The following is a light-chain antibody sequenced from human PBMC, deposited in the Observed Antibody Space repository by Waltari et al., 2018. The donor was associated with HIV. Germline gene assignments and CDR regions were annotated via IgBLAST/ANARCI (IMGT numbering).Light chain of an antibody. CDR1: TPNIGSSN. CDR3: STWDERLNGVV. CDR2: ADA. V-gene: IGLV1-44*01. Sequence: QSVLTQPPSASGAPGPRVTISCSGSTPNIGSSNVNWYQQFSRAAPKLIFYADARRPSGVPDLFSGSKSGTSAFLVISGLQSEDEADYYCSTWDERLNGVVFGGGTRLTVV. J-gene: IGLJ2*01.